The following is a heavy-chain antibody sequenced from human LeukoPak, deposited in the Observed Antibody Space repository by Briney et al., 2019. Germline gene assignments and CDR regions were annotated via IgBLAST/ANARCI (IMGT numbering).Heavy chain of an antibody. D-gene: IGHD3-9*01. CDR1: GFTFSSYA. J-gene: IGHJ4*02. V-gene: IGHV3-23*01. Sequence: GGSPRLSCAASGFTFSSYAMSWVRQAPGKGLEWVSAISGSGGSTYYADSVKGRFTISRDNSKNTLYLQMNSLRAEDTAVYYCAKDLTRYFDWLTQPPCLDYWGQGTLVTVSS. CDR2: ISGSGGST. CDR3: AKDLTRYFDWLTQPPCLDY.